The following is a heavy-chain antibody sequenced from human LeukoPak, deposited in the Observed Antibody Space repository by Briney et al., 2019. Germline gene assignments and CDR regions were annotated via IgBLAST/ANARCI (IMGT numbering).Heavy chain of an antibody. CDR3: AKDRDYGGNSRGIDYFDY. Sequence: GGSLRLSCAASGFAFSDYVMDWVRQSPGKGLEWVSSISVRGDRTYYPDSVKGRFTISRDNSKHMLYLQMNTLRADDTAIYYCAKDRDYGGNSRGIDYFDYWGQGTLVTVSS. J-gene: IGHJ4*02. CDR1: GFAFSDYV. D-gene: IGHD4-23*01. V-gene: IGHV3-23*01. CDR2: ISVRGDRT.